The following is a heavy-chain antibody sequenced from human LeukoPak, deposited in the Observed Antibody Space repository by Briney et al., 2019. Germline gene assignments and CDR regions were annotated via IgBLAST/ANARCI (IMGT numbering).Heavy chain of an antibody. D-gene: IGHD3-10*01. J-gene: IGHJ4*02. Sequence: ASVKVSCKASGYTFSSYDISWVRQAPGQGLEWMGWMNPNSGNTGYAQKFQGRVTMTRNTSISTAYMELSSLRSEDTAVYYCARVLLWFGELYDYWGQGTLVTVSS. V-gene: IGHV1-8*02. CDR2: MNPNSGNT. CDR1: GYTFSSYD. CDR3: ARVLLWFGELYDY.